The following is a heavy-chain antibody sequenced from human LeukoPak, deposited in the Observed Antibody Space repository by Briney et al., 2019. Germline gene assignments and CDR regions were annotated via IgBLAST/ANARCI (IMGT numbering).Heavy chain of an antibody. J-gene: IGHJ4*02. CDR2: IWYDGSNK. CDR3: ARDDIAAAGTFDY. V-gene: IGHV3-33*01. D-gene: IGHD6-13*01. Sequence: WRSLRLSCAASGFTFSSYGMHWVRQAPGKGLEWVAVIWYDGSNKYYADSVKGRFTISRDNSKNTLYLQMNSLRAEDTAVYYCARDDIAAAGTFDYWGQGTLVTVSS. CDR1: GFTFSSYG.